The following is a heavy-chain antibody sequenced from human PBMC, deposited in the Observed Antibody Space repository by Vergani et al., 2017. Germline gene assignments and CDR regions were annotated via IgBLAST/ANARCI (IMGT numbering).Heavy chain of an antibody. V-gene: IGHV4-34*01. J-gene: IGHJ4*02. CDR2: IRHDGIT. D-gene: IGHD2-8*01. Sequence: QAQLQQWGAGLLKPSETLSLTCAIYGGSFNDYWWTWIRQPSGKGLEWIGEIRHDGITHYSPSLKSRVTISIDTSTHQFSLNLRSVTAADTAVYYCAREVYCTNGVCFTLFDVWGQGALVTVSS. CDR1: GGSFNDYW. CDR3: AREVYCTNGVCFTLFDV.